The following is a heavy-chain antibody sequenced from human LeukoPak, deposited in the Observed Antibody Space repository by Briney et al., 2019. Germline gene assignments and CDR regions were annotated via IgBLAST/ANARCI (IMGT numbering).Heavy chain of an antibody. CDR3: ARGEADY. V-gene: IGHV3-7*01. Sequence: ETLSLTCTVSGGSISSSSYNWGWIRQPPGKGLEWVANIKQDGSEKYYVDSVKGRFTISRDNTKNSLYLQMNSLRAEDTAVYYCARGEADYWGQGTLVTVSS. CDR1: GGSISSSSYN. J-gene: IGHJ4*02. CDR2: IKQDGSEK.